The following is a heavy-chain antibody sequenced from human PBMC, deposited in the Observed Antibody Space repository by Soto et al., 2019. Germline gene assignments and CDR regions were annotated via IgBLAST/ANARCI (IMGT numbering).Heavy chain of an antibody. V-gene: IGHV1-69*13. CDR3: ARRPIAYCGGDCYPSRFDP. Sequence: SVKVSCKASGGTFSSYAISWVRQAPGQGLEWMGGIIPIFGTANYAQKFQGRVTITADESTSTAYMELSSLRSEDTAVYYCARRPIAYCGGDCYPSRFDPWGQGTLVTVSS. J-gene: IGHJ5*02. D-gene: IGHD2-21*02. CDR2: IIPIFGTA. CDR1: GGTFSSYA.